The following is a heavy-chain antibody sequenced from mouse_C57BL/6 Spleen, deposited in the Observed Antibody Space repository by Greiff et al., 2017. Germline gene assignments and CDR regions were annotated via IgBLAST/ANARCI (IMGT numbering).Heavy chain of an antibody. CDR2: IDPSDSYT. CDR1: GYTFTSYW. CDR3: ESHSSGYPSAY. J-gene: IGHJ3*01. V-gene: IGHV1-69*01. Sequence: QVQLQQPGAELVMPGASVKLSCKASGYTFTSYWMHWVKQRPGQGLEWIGEIDPSDSYTNYNQKFKGKSTLTVDKSSSTAYMQLSSLTSEDAAVYYCESHSSGYPSAYWGQGTLVTVSA. D-gene: IGHD3-2*02.